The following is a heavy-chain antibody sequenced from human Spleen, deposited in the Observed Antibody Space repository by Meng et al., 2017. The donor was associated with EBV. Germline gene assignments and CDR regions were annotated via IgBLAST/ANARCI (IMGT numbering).Heavy chain of an antibody. Sequence: QTTLKGTGATLVKPTQTLALTCTFAGFSLSTSGVSVVWIRQPPGKALEWLVVIYWDDDKRYSPSLKSRLAITREISKNRVVLTMNNMDPVDTGTYYCAHVKYSGSSSYTPIDHWGQGILVTVSS. D-gene: IGHD3-22*01. J-gene: IGHJ4*02. CDR2: IYWDDDK. CDR3: AHVKYSGSSSYTPIDH. V-gene: IGHV2-5*02. CDR1: GFSLSTSGVS.